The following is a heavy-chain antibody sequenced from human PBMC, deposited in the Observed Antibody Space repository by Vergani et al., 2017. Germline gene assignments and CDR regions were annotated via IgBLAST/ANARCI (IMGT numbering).Heavy chain of an antibody. J-gene: IGHJ5*02. CDR2: IYYSGST. CDR1: GGSISSYY. D-gene: IGHD1-14*01. CDR3: ARDSEGFDP. Sequence: QVQLQESGPGLVKPSETLSLTCTVSGGSISSYYWSWIRQPPGKGLEWIGYIYYSGSTNYNPSLKSRVTISVDTSKNQFSLKLSSVTAADTAVYYCARDSEGFDPWGQGTLVTVSS. V-gene: IGHV4-59*08.